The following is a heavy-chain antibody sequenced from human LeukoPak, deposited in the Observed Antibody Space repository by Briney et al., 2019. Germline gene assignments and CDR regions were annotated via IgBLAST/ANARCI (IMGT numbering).Heavy chain of an antibody. J-gene: IGHJ4*02. CDR3: ASGGVGATSPGFDY. V-gene: IGHV4-4*02. Sequence: SETLSLTCAVSGGSISSSNWWSWVRQPPGKGLEWIGEIYHSGSTNYNPSLKSRVTISVDKSKNQFSLKLSSVTAADTAVYYCASGGVGATSPGFDYWGQGTPVTVSS. CDR1: GGSISSSNW. CDR2: IYHSGST. D-gene: IGHD1-26*01.